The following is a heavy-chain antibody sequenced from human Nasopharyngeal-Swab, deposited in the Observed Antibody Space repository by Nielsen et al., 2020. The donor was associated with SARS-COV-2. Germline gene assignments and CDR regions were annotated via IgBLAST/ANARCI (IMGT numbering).Heavy chain of an antibody. CDR3: ARAGESHVVVVAATTPSFDY. D-gene: IGHD2-15*01. CDR2: INHSGST. V-gene: IGHV4-34*01. Sequence: GSLRLSCAVYGGSFSGYYWSWIRQPPGKGLGWIGEINHSGSTNYNPSLKSRVTISVDTSKNQFSLKLSSVTAADTAVYYCARAGESHVVVVAATTPSFDYWGQGTLVTVSS. J-gene: IGHJ4*02. CDR1: GGSFSGYY.